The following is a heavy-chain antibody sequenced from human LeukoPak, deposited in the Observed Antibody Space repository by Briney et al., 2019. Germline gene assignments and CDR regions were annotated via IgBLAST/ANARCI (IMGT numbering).Heavy chain of an antibody. V-gene: IGHV3-30-3*01. CDR2: ISYDGSNK. CDR1: GFTFSSYA. Sequence: GGSLRLSCAASGFTFSSYAMHWVRQAPGKGLEWVAVISYDGSNKYYADSVKGRFTISRDNSKNTLYLQMNSLRAGDTAVYYCAREDSGYGYFDYWGQGTLVTVSS. D-gene: IGHD5-12*01. J-gene: IGHJ4*02. CDR3: AREDSGYGYFDY.